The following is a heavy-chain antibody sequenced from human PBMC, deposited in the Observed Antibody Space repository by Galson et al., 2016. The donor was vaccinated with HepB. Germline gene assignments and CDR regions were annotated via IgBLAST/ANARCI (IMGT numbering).Heavy chain of an antibody. D-gene: IGHD2-8*02. V-gene: IGHV3-11*05. CDR1: GFIFSDFY. CDR2: ISHSSAFT. CDR3: TRAVVYAYLHYYYGFDV. Sequence: SLRLSCAASGFIFSDFYMTWMRRAPGKSLEWVSYISHSSAFTDYADSVKGRFTISRDDSESTAYLQMNSLKTEDTAVYYCTRAVVYAYLHYYYGFDVWGQGTTVIVSS. J-gene: IGHJ6*02.